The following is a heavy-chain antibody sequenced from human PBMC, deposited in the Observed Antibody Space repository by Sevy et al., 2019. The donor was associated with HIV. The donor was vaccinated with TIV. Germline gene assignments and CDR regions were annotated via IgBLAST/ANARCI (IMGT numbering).Heavy chain of an antibody. J-gene: IGHJ4*02. V-gene: IGHV3-23*01. Sequence: GGSLRLSCAASGFNFRTYGMSWVRQAPGKGLEWVSVISNSGGDTHYADSVKGRFTISRDNSKDTLYLQMNSLRPEDTAVYDCAKLGIYTGTSHGMEYWGQGTLVTVSS. CDR3: AKLGIYTGTSHGMEY. CDR1: GFNFRTYG. CDR2: ISNSGGDT. D-gene: IGHD1-26*01.